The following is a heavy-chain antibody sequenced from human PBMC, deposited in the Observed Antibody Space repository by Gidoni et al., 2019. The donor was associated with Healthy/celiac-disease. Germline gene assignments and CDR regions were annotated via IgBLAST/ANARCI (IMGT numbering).Heavy chain of an antibody. V-gene: IGHV4-30-2*01. D-gene: IGHD4-17*01. Sequence: QLQLQESVSVLVKPSQPLSLTFAVSCGSILSGGYSWSGIRQPPGKGMEWIGYIYHSGSTYYNPSLKSRVTITVDRSKNKFSLKLSSVTAADTAVYYCARMTTRGDPGYYFDYWGQGTLVTVSS. J-gene: IGHJ4*02. CDR1: CGSILSGGYS. CDR3: ARMTTRGDPGYYFDY. CDR2: IYHSGST.